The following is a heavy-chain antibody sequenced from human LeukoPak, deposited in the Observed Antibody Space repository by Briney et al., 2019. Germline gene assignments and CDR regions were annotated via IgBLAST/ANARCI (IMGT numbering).Heavy chain of an antibody. V-gene: IGHV3-23*01. CDR1: GFTFGSYW. Sequence: QPGGSLRLSCAASGFTFGSYWMHWVRQAPGKGLEWVSAISGSGGSTYYADSVKGRFTISRDNSKNRLYLQMNSLRAEDTAVYYCARPPSLGWFDPWGQGTLVTVSS. D-gene: IGHD7-27*01. J-gene: IGHJ5*02. CDR3: ARPPSLGWFDP. CDR2: ISGSGGST.